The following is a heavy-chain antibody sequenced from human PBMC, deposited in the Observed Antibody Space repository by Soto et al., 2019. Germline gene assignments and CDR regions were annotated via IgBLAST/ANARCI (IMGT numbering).Heavy chain of an antibody. CDR1: GFTFSDYA. CDR3: AAPRDEYGSAISWFTYGMDV. D-gene: IGHD3-10*01. J-gene: IGHJ6*02. V-gene: IGHV3-23*01. Sequence: PGGSLRLSCLASGFTFSDYAMTWVRHVPGRGLEWVSSLNGAGGSTYYADSVRGRFTISRDNSQNTLFLQMNRLTVDDTAIYYCAAPRDEYGSAISWFTYGMDVWGQGTTVTVSS. CDR2: LNGAGGST.